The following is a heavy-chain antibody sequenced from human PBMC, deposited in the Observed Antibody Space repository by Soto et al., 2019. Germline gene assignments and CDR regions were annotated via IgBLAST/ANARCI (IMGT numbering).Heavy chain of an antibody. D-gene: IGHD4-17*01. Sequence: QITLKESGPTLVKPTQTLTLTCTFSGFSLTTSGAGVGWIRQHPGKAREWLALIYWDDDKCYRPSLKSRLTITKDTSKNQVVLTMTNMDPADTAIYFCAHRTTTVTWWFDPWGHRTLVTVSS. J-gene: IGHJ5*02. V-gene: IGHV2-5*02. CDR3: AHRTTTVTWWFDP. CDR1: GFSLTTSGAG. CDR2: IYWDDDK.